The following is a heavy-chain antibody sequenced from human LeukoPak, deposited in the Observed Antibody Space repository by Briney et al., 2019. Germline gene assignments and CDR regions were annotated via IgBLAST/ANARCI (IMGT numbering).Heavy chain of an antibody. V-gene: IGHV1-24*01. Sequence: GASVKVSCKASGYTFTSYYMHWVRQAPGQGLEWMGGFDPKEGERVYAQNFQGRFTMTEDTSSGTAYMELNSLRSEDTAVYYCTTREIVVEPAQTSMVRGVLWRSDFWGHGTLATVSS. CDR1: GYTFTSYY. CDR2: FDPKEGER. D-gene: IGHD3-10*01. CDR3: TTREIVVEPAQTSMVRGVLWRSDF. J-gene: IGHJ4*01.